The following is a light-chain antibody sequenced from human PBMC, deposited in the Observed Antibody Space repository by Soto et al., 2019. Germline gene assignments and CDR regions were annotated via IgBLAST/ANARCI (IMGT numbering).Light chain of an antibody. CDR2: EVR. CDR3: SSYTSSSIL. Sequence: QSVLTQPASVSGSPGQSSTISCTGTSSDVGSYNYVSWYQQHPGKAPKLMIYEVRDRPSGISSRFSGSKSGNTASLTISGLQTEDEADYYCSSYTSSSILFGTGTKVTVL. CDR1: SSDVGSYNY. J-gene: IGLJ1*01. V-gene: IGLV2-14*01.